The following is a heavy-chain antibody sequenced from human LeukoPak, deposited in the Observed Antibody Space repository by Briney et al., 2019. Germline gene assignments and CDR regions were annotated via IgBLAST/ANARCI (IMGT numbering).Heavy chain of an antibody. CDR3: TRMGSGWYGFDY. V-gene: IGHV3-73*01. D-gene: IGHD6-19*01. CDR1: GFTFSGSA. J-gene: IGHJ4*02. Sequence: GGSLRLSCAASGFTFSGSAMHWVRQASGKGLEWVGRIRSKANSYATAYAASVKGRFTISRDDSKNTAYLQMNSLKTEDTAVYYCTRMGSGWYGFDYWGQGTLVTVSS. CDR2: IRSKANSYAT.